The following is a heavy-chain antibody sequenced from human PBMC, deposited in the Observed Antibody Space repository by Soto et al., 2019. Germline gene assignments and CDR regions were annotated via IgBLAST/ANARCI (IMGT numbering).Heavy chain of an antibody. J-gene: IGHJ4*02. D-gene: IGHD6-13*01. V-gene: IGHV3-33*01. Sequence: PGGSLRLSCAASGFTFSSYGMHWVRQAPGKGLEWVAVIWYDGSDKYYADSVKGRFTISRDNSRSTLYLQMNSLGADDTAVYYCARDQVAAAPEYFFDYWGQGTLVTVSS. CDR3: ARDQVAAAPEYFFDY. CDR1: GFTFSSYG. CDR2: IWYDGSDK.